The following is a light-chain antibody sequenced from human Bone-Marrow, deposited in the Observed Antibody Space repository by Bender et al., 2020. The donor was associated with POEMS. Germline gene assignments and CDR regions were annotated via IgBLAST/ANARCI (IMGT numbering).Light chain of an antibody. CDR3: QSWGSNTAV. CDR1: KLGEEY. J-gene: IGLJ2*01. V-gene: IGLV3-1*01. CDR2: QDT. Sequence: SYELTQPPSVSVSPGQTATITCSGEKLGEEYACWYQQKPGQSPVVVIYQDTKRPSGIPERFSGSTSGNTASLTISGTQTMDEADYYCQSWGSNTAVFSGGTELTVI.